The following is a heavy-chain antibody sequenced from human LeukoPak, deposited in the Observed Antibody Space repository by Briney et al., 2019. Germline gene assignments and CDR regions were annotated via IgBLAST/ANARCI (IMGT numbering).Heavy chain of an antibody. J-gene: IGHJ4*02. CDR2: ISGTGSST. V-gene: IGHV3-23*01. CDR3: ASNYGG. CDR1: GFTFNNYA. D-gene: IGHD4-11*01. Sequence: GGSLRLSCAASGFTFNNYAMNWVRQGPGEGLEWVSAISGTGSSTYYADSVKGRFTISRDNSKNSLSLQMNSQRAEDTAVYYCASNYGGWGQGTLVTVSS.